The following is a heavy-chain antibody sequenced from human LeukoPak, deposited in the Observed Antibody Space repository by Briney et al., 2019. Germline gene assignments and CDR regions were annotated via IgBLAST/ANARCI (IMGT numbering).Heavy chain of an antibody. CDR2: IYYSGST. Sequence: PSQTLSPTCAVSGGSISSGGYSWSWIRQPPGKGLEWIGYIYYSGSTYYNPSLKSRVTISVDTSKNQFSLKLSSVTAADTAVYYCARDGYCSGGSCGTFDYWGQGTLVTVSS. CDR3: ARDGYCSGGSCGTFDY. V-gene: IGHV4-30-4*07. J-gene: IGHJ4*02. CDR1: GGSISSGGYS. D-gene: IGHD2-15*01.